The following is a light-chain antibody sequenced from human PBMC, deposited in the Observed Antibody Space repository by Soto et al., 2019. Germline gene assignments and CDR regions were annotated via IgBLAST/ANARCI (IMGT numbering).Light chain of an antibody. CDR1: HSLLHKNGNNY. J-gene: IGKJ3*01. Sequence: EIVMTQSPLSLPVTPGEAASISCSSSHSLLHKNGNNYFNWYLQKPGQSPQLLIYLGSYRASGVPDRLSGSGSGTDFTLEISRVEAEDVGVYYCMQALQTPFTFGPGTKVDIK. CDR3: MQALQTPFT. V-gene: IGKV2-28*01. CDR2: LGS.